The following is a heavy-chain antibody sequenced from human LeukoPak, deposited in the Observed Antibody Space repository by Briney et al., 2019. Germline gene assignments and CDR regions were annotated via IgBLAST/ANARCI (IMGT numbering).Heavy chain of an antibody. CDR3: ARAAVTLELLSEHYYFDY. CDR2: ISGSSGII. Sequence: PGGSLRLSCAASGFTFNTYTMNWVRQAPGKGLEWVSYISGSSGIIDYADSVRGRFTISRDNAKNSLYLQMNSLRAEDTAVYYCARAAVTLELLSEHYYFDYWGQGVLVTVSS. CDR1: GFTFNTYT. V-gene: IGHV3-48*01. J-gene: IGHJ4*02. D-gene: IGHD2-21*01.